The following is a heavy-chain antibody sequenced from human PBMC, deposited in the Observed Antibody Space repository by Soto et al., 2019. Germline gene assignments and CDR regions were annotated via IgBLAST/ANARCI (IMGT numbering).Heavy chain of an antibody. CDR3: EALFDWTPGA. J-gene: IGHJ5*02. CDR1: GGSISSSSYY. V-gene: IGHV4-39*01. D-gene: IGHD3-9*01. CDR2: IYYSGST. Sequence: QLQLQESGPGLVKPSETLSLTCTVSGGSISSSSYYWGWIRQPPGKGLEWIGSIYYSGSTYYNPSPRRRLTISVDTSNNPASLQLSSVTAADTAVYYCEALFDWTPGAWGQGPLVTVSS.